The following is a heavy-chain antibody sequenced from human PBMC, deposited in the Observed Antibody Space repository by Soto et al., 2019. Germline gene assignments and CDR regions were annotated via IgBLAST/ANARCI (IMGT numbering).Heavy chain of an antibody. CDR1: GGSVSSGSYY. CDR2: IYYSGST. D-gene: IGHD3-22*01. CDR3: ARDSDYDSSGYTYYFDY. J-gene: IGHJ4*02. Sequence: SETLSLTCTVSGGSVSSGSYYWSWIRQPPGKGLEWIGYIYYSGSTNYNPSLKSRVTISVDTSKNQFSLKLSSVTAADTAVYYCARDSDYDSSGYTYYFDYWGQGTLVTVSS. V-gene: IGHV4-61*01.